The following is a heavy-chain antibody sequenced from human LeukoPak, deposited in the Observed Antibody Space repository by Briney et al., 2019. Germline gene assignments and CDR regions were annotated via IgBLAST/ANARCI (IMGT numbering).Heavy chain of an antibody. CDR2: IYTSGST. J-gene: IGHJ6*03. Sequence: SETLSLTCTVSGGSISSGSYYWSWIRQPAGKGLEWIGRIYTSGSTNYNPSLKSRVTISVDTSKNQFSLKLSSVTAADTAVYYCAREAEYSYYYYMDVWGKGTTVTVSS. CDR1: GGSISSGSYY. V-gene: IGHV4-61*02. CDR3: AREAEYSYYYYMDV.